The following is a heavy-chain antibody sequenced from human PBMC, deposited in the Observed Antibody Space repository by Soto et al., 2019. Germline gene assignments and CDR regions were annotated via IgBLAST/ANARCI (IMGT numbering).Heavy chain of an antibody. V-gene: IGHV4-4*02. Sequence: SETLSLTCGVSGGTIRSPDWWTWVRQPPGKGLEWVGEIFQSGSTNYTPSLESRVTISVDKSKNQFSLTLTSVTAADTAVYFCARGRGRYSSGWSWFDPWGQGILVTSPQ. CDR1: GGTIRSPDW. CDR3: ARGRGRYSSGWSWFDP. D-gene: IGHD6-19*01. J-gene: IGHJ5*02. CDR2: IFQSGST.